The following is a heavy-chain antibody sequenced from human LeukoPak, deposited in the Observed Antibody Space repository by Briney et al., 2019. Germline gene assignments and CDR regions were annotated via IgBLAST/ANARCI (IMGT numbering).Heavy chain of an antibody. J-gene: IGHJ3*02. Sequence: GGSLRLSCAASGFTFSSYAMSWVRQAPGKGLEWVSAISGSGGSTYYADSVKGRFTISRENAKNSLYLQMNSLRAGDTAVYYCARASLYDSRPQAFDIWGQGTMVTVSS. D-gene: IGHD3-22*01. CDR1: GFTFSSYA. V-gene: IGHV3-23*01. CDR2: ISGSGGST. CDR3: ARASLYDSRPQAFDI.